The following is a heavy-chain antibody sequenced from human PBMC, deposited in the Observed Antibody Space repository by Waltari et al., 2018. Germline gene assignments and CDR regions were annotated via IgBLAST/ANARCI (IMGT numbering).Heavy chain of an antibody. CDR2: IRYDGSNK. D-gene: IGHD3-10*01. Sequence: QVQLVESGGGVVQPGGSLRLSCAASGFTFSSYGMHWVRQAPGKGLEWVAFIRYDGSNKYYADSVKGRFTISRDNSKNTLYLQMNSLRAEDTAVYYCAKDHYGSGSYDYWGQGTLVTVSS. J-gene: IGHJ4*02. CDR3: AKDHYGSGSYDY. CDR1: GFTFSSYG. V-gene: IGHV3-30*02.